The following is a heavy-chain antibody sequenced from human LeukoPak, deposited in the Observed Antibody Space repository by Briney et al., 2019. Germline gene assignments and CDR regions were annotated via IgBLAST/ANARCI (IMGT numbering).Heavy chain of an antibody. CDR3: AKDRRDIVVVVAATPMGKFAFDI. Sequence: GGSLRLSCAASGFTFSSYAMHWVRQAPGKGLEWVAVISYDGSNKYYADSVKGRFTISRDNSKNTLYLQMNSLRAEDTAVYYCAKDRRDIVVVVAATPMGKFAFDIWGQGTMVTVSS. CDR2: ISYDGSNK. J-gene: IGHJ3*02. V-gene: IGHV3-30*04. D-gene: IGHD2-15*01. CDR1: GFTFSSYA.